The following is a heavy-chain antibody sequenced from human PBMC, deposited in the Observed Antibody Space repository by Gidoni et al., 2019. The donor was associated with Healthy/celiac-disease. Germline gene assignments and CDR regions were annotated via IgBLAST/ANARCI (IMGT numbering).Heavy chain of an antibody. V-gene: IGHV3-33*01. CDR1: GVTFSIHG. CDR3: ARVDYYDSRGYYYYMDV. J-gene: IGHJ6*03. CDR2: ILYDGSNN. D-gene: IGHD3-22*01. Sequence: QVQPVVSGGGVVQPGRTLRLSCAPSGVTFSIHGMHWVRQAPGKGMEWVAVILYDGSNNYYADSVKGRFTISRDNSKNTLYLQMNSVRAEDKAVYYCARVDYYDSRGYYYYMDVWGKGTTVTVSS.